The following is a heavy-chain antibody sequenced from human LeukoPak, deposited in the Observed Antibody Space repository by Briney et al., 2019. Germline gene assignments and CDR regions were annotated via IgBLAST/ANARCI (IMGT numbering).Heavy chain of an antibody. J-gene: IGHJ5*02. CDR2: TNPSSGGT. D-gene: IGHD2-8*02. V-gene: IGHV1-2*02. Sequence: GASVKVSCKASGYTFTGYCMHWVRQAPGQGLEWMGWTNPSSGGTNYAQKFQGRVTMTRDTSISTAYMELSRLRSDDTAVYYCARGFRARTYCTGGVCYTNWFDPWGQGTLVTVSS. CDR3: ARGFRARTYCTGGVCYTNWFDP. CDR1: GYTFTGYC.